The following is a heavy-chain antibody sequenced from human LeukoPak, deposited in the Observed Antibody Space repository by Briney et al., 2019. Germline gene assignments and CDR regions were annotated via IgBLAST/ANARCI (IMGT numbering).Heavy chain of an antibody. V-gene: IGHV4-34*01. Sequence: SSETLSLTCAVYGGSFSGYYWSWIRQPPGKGLEWIGEINHSGSTNYNPSLKSRVTISADTSKTQFSLKLTTVTAADTAVYYCAAYYYDSRGYFDWGQGTLVTVSS. J-gene: IGHJ4*02. CDR2: INHSGST. D-gene: IGHD3-22*01. CDR3: AAYYYDSRGYFD. CDR1: GGSFSGYY.